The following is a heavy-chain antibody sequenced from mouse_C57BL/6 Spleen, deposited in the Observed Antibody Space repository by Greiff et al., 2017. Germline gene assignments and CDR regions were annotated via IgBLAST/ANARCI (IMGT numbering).Heavy chain of an antibody. CDR3: ARYGDPYWYFDV. CDR2: IRNKANGYTT. J-gene: IGHJ1*03. Sequence: EVKLMESGGGLVQPGGSLSLSCAASGFTFTDYYMSWVRQPPGKALEWLGFIRNKANGYTTEYSASVKGRFTISRDNSQSILYLQMNALRAEDSATYYCARYGDPYWYFDVWGTGTTVTVSS. D-gene: IGHD3-3*01. V-gene: IGHV7-3*01. CDR1: GFTFTDYY.